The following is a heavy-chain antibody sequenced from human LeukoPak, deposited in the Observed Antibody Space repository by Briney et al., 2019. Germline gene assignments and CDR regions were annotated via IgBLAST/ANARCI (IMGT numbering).Heavy chain of an antibody. CDR3: ARAYGEWGNWFDP. CDR2: INPNSGGT. Sequence: ASVKVSCKASGYTFTSYGISWVRQAPGQGLEWMGWINPNSGGTNYAQKFQGRVTMTRDTSISTAYMELSRLRSDDTAVYYCARAYGEWGNWFDPWGQGTLVTVSS. J-gene: IGHJ5*02. CDR1: GYTFTSYG. D-gene: IGHD3-10*01. V-gene: IGHV1-2*02.